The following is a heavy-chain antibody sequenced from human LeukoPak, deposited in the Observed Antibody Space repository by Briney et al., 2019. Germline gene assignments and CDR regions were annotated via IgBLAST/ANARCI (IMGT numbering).Heavy chain of an antibody. D-gene: IGHD3/OR15-3a*01. CDR3: TYLRTPYYNDKWLDP. V-gene: IGHV3-48*04. CDR2: ISSGSSPI. Sequence: GGSLRLTCAVSGFTITSWSMNWVRQAPGKGLEWLSYISSGSSPIYYADSVKGRFAISRDDAKNLVYLQMNSLRAEDTAVYYCTYLRTPYYNDKWLDPWGQGALVTVSS. J-gene: IGHJ5*02. CDR1: GFTITSWS.